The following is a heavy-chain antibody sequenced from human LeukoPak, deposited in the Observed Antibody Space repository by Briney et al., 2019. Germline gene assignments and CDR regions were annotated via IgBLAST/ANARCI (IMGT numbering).Heavy chain of an antibody. CDR3: ARGTGYDSSGYDDLFDP. J-gene: IGHJ5*02. Sequence: ATVKVSCKASGYTFTGYYMHWVRQAPGQGLEWMGWINPNSGGTNYAQMSQGMVTMTRDTSTSTAYMELSRLRSDDTAVYYCARGTGYDSSGYDDLFDPWGQGTLVTVSS. D-gene: IGHD3-22*01. V-gene: IGHV1-2*02. CDR2: INPNSGGT. CDR1: GYTFTGYY.